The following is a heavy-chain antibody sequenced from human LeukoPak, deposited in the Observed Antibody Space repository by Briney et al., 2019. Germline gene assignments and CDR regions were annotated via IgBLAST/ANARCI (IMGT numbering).Heavy chain of an antibody. V-gene: IGHV4-38-2*01. D-gene: IGHD2-2*02. CDR3: ARLGVVPAAISIDY. Sequence: KPSETLSLTCAVSGYSISSGYYWGWVRQPPGKGLEWIGSIYHSGSTYYNPSLKSRVTISVDTSKHQFSLKLSSVTAADTAVYYCARLGVVPAAISIDYWGQGTLVTVSS. CDR2: IYHSGST. CDR1: GYSISSGYY. J-gene: IGHJ4*02.